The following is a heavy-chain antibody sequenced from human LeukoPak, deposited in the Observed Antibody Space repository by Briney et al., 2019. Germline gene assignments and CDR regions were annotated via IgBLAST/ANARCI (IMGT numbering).Heavy chain of an antibody. CDR2: VFYPGST. D-gene: IGHD6-13*01. V-gene: IGHV4-59*11. J-gene: IGHJ4*02. CDR1: GGPIDRHY. CDR3: ASRPAGSTWYGVFDY. Sequence: ETLSLTCTVSGGPIDRHYLSWIRQPPGKGLEWIGYVFYPGSTNYHPSLKSRVTMSLDTSRDQFSLRLTSVTAADTAIYYCASRPAGSTWYGVFDYWSQGTLVTVSS.